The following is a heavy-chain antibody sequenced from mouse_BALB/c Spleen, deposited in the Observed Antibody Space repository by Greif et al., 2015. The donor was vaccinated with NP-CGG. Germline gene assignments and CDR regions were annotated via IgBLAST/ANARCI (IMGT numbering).Heavy chain of an antibody. CDR3: ARSTYYRYDGDY. CDR2: IYPGDGDT. D-gene: IGHD2-14*01. Sequence: QVQLQQSGAELVRPGSSVKISCKASGYAFSSYWMNWVKQRPGQGLEWIGQIYPGDGDTNYNGKFKGKATLTADKSSSTAYMQLSSLTSEDSAVYFCARSTYYRYDGDYWGQGTTLTVSS. V-gene: IGHV1-80*01. J-gene: IGHJ2*01. CDR1: GYAFSSYW.